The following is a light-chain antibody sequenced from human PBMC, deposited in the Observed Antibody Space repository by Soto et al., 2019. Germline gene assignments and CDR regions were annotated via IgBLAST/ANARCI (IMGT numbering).Light chain of an antibody. CDR2: GAS. CDR3: QQTFYIPRT. CDR1: QNVWTY. J-gene: IGKJ2*01. Sequence: DIKMTQSPSSRSAYVGDRVTITCRASQNVWTYVNWYQQKPGKAPRLLIYGASDLEDGVPARFSGGGSGTDFSFTFSSLQSEDFATYFCQQTFYIPRTFGQGTKVDIK. V-gene: IGKV1-39*01.